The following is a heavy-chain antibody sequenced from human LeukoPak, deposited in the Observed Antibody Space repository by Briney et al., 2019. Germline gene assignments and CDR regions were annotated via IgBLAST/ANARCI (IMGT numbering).Heavy chain of an antibody. CDR3: ARAAAVSGAFRDNYFDP. D-gene: IGHD2-15*01. CDR1: GFTFSSYG. J-gene: IGHJ5*02. V-gene: IGHV3-23*01. Sequence: GGSLRLSCAASGFTFSSYGMSWVRQAPGKGLEWVSAISGSGGSTYYADSVKGRFTISRDNSKNTLYLQMNSLRPEDAAVYYCARAAAVSGAFRDNYFDPWGQGTLVTVSS. CDR2: ISGSGGST.